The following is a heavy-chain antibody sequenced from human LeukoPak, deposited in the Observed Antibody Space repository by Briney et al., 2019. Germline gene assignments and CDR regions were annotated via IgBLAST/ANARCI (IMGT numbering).Heavy chain of an antibody. CDR1: GFTFSSYG. D-gene: IGHD5-24*01. Sequence: GGSQRLFCAASGFTFSSYGFHWVRQAPGKGLEWVAVIWSDGSYKYYADSVKGRFTISRDDSKNTLYLQMNSRRAEDTAVYYCARDLSLQLFDYWGQGTLVSVFS. V-gene: IGHV3-33*01. J-gene: IGHJ4*02. CDR3: ARDLSLQLFDY. CDR2: IWSDGSYK.